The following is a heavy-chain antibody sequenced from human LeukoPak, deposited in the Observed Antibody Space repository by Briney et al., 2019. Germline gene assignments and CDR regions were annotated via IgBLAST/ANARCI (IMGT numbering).Heavy chain of an antibody. CDR1: GFSLSTSGVG. J-gene: IGHJ5*02. V-gene: IGHV2-5*01. Sequence: SGPTLVNPTQTLTLTCTFSGFSLSTSGVGVGWIRQPPGKALEWLALIYWNDDKRYSPSLKSRLTITKDTSKNQVVLTMTNMDPVDTATYYCAHRPSHSSGWYATTKFGWFDPWGQGTLVTVSS. CDR3: AHRPSHSSGWYATTKFGWFDP. D-gene: IGHD6-19*01. CDR2: IYWNDDK.